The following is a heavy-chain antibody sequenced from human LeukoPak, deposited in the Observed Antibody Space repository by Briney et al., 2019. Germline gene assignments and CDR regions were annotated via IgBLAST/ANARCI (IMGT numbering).Heavy chain of an antibody. CDR3: AKPMMMGFGEFPFDY. CDR2: ISYDGSNK. Sequence: GGSLRLSCAASGFTFSSYAMHWVRQAPGKGLEWVAVISYDGSNKYYADSVKGRFTISRDNSKNTLYLQMNSLRAEDTAVYYCAKPMMMGFGEFPFDYWGQGTLVTVSS. V-gene: IGHV3-30-3*02. CDR1: GFTFSSYA. J-gene: IGHJ4*02. D-gene: IGHD3-10*01.